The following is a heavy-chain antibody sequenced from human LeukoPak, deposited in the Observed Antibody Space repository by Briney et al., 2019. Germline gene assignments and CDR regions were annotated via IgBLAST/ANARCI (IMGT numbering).Heavy chain of an antibody. CDR1: GFTFEDYA. J-gene: IGHJ4*02. V-gene: IGHV3-9*01. D-gene: IGHD3-22*01. CDR3: AKDSDYDPYGVDY. Sequence: GGSLRLSCAASGFTFEDYAMHWVRQAPGKGLAWVSGISWNSGGIGYADSVKGRFTISRDNAKNSLYLQMNSLRAEDTALYYCAKDSDYDPYGVDYWGQGTLVTVSS. CDR2: ISWNSGGI.